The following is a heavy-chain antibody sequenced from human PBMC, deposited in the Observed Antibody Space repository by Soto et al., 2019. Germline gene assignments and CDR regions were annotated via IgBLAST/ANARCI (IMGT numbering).Heavy chain of an antibody. D-gene: IGHD5-18*01. CDR2: IYYSGST. J-gene: IGHJ4*02. CDR3: ARNTAMATNDY. CDR1: GGSISSYY. Sequence: PSETLSLTCTVSGGSISSYYWSWIRQPPGKGLEWIGYIYYSGSTNYNPSLKSRVTISVDTSKNQFSLKLSSVTAADTAVYYCARNTAMATNDYWGQGTLVTVSS. V-gene: IGHV4-59*08.